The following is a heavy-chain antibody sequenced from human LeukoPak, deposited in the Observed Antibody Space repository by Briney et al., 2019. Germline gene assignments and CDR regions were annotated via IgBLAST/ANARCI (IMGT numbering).Heavy chain of an antibody. Sequence: SETLSLTCTVSGGSISSGSYYWSWIRQPPGKGLEWIGYVYYSGSTEYNPSLRSRVTISLEMSKHQFSLNLTSVTAADTAVYYCASNTGTVFDYWGQGALVTVSS. V-gene: IGHV4-61*01. CDR1: GGSISSGSYY. J-gene: IGHJ4*02. CDR2: VYYSGST. D-gene: IGHD7-27*01. CDR3: ASNTGTVFDY.